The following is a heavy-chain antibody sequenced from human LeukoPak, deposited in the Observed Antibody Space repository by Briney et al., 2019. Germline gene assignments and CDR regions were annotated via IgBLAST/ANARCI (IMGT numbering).Heavy chain of an antibody. CDR3: ARHGGNNFGSGNYYFRATLLHFDS. J-gene: IGHJ4*02. Sequence: PGGSLRVSSAASGFTFSSYTMSSGRETPRKGLGRIGEINHSGSTNYNPSIKCRVSISVDTSENQFSLKLNSVTAADTAVYYCARHGGNNFGSGNYYFRATLLHFDSWGQGTLVTVSS. D-gene: IGHD3-10*01. CDR2: INHSGST. V-gene: IGHV4-34*01. CDR1: GFTFSSYT.